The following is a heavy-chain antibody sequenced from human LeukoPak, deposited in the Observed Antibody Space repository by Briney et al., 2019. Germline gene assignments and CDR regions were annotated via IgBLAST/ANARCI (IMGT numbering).Heavy chain of an antibody. CDR2: INHSGST. CDR3: ARGPTFWSGYYYYYYYMDV. J-gene: IGHJ6*03. Sequence: PSETLSLTCAVYGGSFSGYYWSWIRQPPGKGLEWIGEINHSGSTNYNPSLKSRVTISVDTSKNQFSLKLSSVTAADTAVYYCARGPTFWSGYYYYYYYMDVWGKGTTVTVSS. CDR1: GGSFSGYY. V-gene: IGHV4-34*01. D-gene: IGHD3-3*01.